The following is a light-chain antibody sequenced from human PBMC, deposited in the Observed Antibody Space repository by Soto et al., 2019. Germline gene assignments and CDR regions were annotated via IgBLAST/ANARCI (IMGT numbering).Light chain of an antibody. V-gene: IGKV3-11*01. CDR3: QQRSNWPLVYT. CDR2: DAS. J-gene: IGKJ2*01. CDR1: QSVSSY. Sequence: EIVLTQSPATLSLSPGERATLSCRASQSVSSYLAWYQQKPGQAPRLLIYDASNRATGIPARFSGSGSGTEITLTSKSLELEDFAVDHSQQRSNWPLVYTFGQATKLDIK.